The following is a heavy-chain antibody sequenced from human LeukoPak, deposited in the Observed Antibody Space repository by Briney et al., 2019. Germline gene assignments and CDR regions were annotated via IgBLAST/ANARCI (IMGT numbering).Heavy chain of an antibody. CDR2: IIPIFGTA. D-gene: IGHD3-3*01. Sequence: GASVKVSCKASGGTFSSYAISWVRQAPGQGLEWMGGIIPIFGTANYAQKFRGRVTITTDESTSTAYMELSSLRSEDTAVYYCARVTEPLIGYYYYYYMDVWGKGTTVTVSS. V-gene: IGHV1-69*05. CDR1: GGTFSSYA. J-gene: IGHJ6*03. CDR3: ARVTEPLIGYYYYYYMDV.